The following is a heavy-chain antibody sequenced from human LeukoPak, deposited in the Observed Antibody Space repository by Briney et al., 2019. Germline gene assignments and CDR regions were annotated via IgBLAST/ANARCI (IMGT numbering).Heavy chain of an antibody. CDR3: GIFMDVVPGSMS. V-gene: IGHV4-34*01. CDR2: ISHGGIT. D-gene: IGHD2-2*01. CDR1: AGSLINYY. J-gene: IGHJ4*02. Sequence: SETLSLTCGVYAGSLINYYRHWIRQAPGKGLEWIGEISHGGITKHNPSLKSRVTMSQDTSKRQFSLKMNSMTAADTGVYYCGIFMDVVPGSMSWGLGTLVTVSS.